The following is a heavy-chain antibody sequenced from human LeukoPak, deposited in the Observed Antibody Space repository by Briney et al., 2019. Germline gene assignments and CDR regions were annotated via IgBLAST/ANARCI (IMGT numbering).Heavy chain of an antibody. D-gene: IGHD3-10*01. CDR3: ARGFGAGNYYYGWFDP. CDR2: IYNRGIT. V-gene: IGHV4-59*02. J-gene: IGHJ5*02. Sequence: PSETLSLTCTVSGDSVSNYYWSWIRQPPGKGLEWIGHIYNRGITNYNPSLKSRVTMSVDTSKNQFSLRLNYVTAADTAVYYCARGFGAGNYYYGWFDPWGQGTLVSVSS. CDR1: GDSVSNYY.